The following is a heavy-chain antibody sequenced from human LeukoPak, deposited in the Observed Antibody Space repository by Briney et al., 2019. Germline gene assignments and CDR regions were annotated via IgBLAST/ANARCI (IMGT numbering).Heavy chain of an antibody. CDR3: ARDRGEDRYSSGDCLDP. CDR1: GFTFSSYW. V-gene: IGHV3-74*01. CDR2: INSDGSST. Sequence: PGGSLRLSCSASGFTFSSYWMHWVRQVPGKGLVWVSRINSDGSSTRYADSVKGRFTISRDNAKNSLYLQMNGLRAEDTAVYYCARDRGEDRYSSGDCLDPWGQGTLVTVSS. J-gene: IGHJ5*02. D-gene: IGHD2-21*01.